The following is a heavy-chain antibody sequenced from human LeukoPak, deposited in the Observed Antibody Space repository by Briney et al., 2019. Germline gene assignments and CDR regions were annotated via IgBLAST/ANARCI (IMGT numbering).Heavy chain of an antibody. Sequence: SETLTLTCTVSGGSMSVYHWSWPRQPPGKGLECIGYIYYSGSTNYNPSLKSRVTISVDTSRNQFSLKLTSVTAADTAVYYCAKVRDRDRRGSFCGIDIWGQGTTVTVSS. CDR3: AKVRDRDRRGSFCGIDI. J-gene: IGHJ6*02. CDR2: IYYSGST. CDR1: GGSMSVYH. D-gene: IGHD3-22*01. V-gene: IGHV4-59*08.